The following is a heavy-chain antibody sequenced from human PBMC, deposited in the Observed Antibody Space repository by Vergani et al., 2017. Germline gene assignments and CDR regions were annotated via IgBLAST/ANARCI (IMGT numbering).Heavy chain of an antibody. J-gene: IGHJ3*02. Sequence: QVQLQESGPGLVKPSETLSLTCTVSGGSISSYYWSWIRQPPGKGLEWIGYIYYSGSTNYNPSLKSRVTISVDTSKNQFSLKLSSVTAADTALYYCAADWHAFDIWGQGTMVTVSS. CDR1: GGSISSYY. V-gene: IGHV4-59*01. CDR2: IYYSGST. CDR3: AADWHAFDI. D-gene: IGHD2-21*01.